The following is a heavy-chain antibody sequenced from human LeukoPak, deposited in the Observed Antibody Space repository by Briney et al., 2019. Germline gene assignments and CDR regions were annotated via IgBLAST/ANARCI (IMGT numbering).Heavy chain of an antibody. CDR1: GFTFSSYW. D-gene: IGHD3-22*01. V-gene: IGHV3-23*01. CDR2: ISGSGGST. CDR3: AKGLAYYYDSSGVYGMDV. J-gene: IGHJ6*02. Sequence: PGGSLRLSCAASGFTFSSYWMSWVRQAPGKGLEWVSVISGSGGSTYYADSVKGRFTISRDNSKNTLYLQMNSLRAEDTAVYYCAKGLAYYYDSSGVYGMDVWGQGTTVTVSS.